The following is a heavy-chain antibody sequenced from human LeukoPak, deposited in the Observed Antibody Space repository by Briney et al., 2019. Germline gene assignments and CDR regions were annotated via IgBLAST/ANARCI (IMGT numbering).Heavy chain of an antibody. CDR3: AKDDRIAVAGTLLYGAFDI. V-gene: IGHV3-30*18. J-gene: IGHJ3*02. D-gene: IGHD6-19*01. Sequence: GGSLRLSCAASGFTFSSYGMHWVRQAPGKGLEWVAVISYDGSNKYYADSVKGRFTISRDNSKNTLYLQMNSLRAEDTAVYYCAKDDRIAVAGTLLYGAFDIWGQGTMVTVSS. CDR2: ISYDGSNK. CDR1: GFTFSSYG.